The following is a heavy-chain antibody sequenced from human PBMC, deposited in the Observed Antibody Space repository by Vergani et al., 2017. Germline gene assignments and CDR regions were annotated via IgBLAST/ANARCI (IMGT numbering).Heavy chain of an antibody. D-gene: IGHD1-14*01. CDR2: MNPDSGNT. V-gene: IGHV1-8*01. J-gene: IGHJ4*02. CDR1: GYTFTSYD. CDR3: ARGPSRIFTSAPYSFDR. Sequence: QVQLVQSGAEVKEPGASVKVSCTTSGYTFTSYDINWVRQAAGQGLEWMGRMNPDSGNTGFALKFQGRVTMTRDSSISTAYMELSSLRSEDTALYYCARGPSRIFTSAPYSFDRWGLGTLVTVSS.